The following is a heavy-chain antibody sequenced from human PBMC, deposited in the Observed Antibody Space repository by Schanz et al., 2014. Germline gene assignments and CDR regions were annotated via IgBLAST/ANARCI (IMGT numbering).Heavy chain of an antibody. Sequence: EVQLVESGGGLIQPGGSLRLSCAVSGFTVNTNYMSWVRQAPGKGLEWISSMYINSGSTQYADSVKGRFIISRDSSKNTLFLQMNSLRAEDTAVYYCVKDLGTATREGWAFASWGQGTLVTVSS. CDR1: GFTVNTNY. V-gene: IGHV3-53*01. J-gene: IGHJ4*02. CDR2: MYINSGST. CDR3: VKDLGTATREGWAFAS. D-gene: IGHD1-7*01.